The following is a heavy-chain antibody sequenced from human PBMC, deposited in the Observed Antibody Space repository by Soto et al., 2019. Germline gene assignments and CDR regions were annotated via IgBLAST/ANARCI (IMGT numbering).Heavy chain of an antibody. CDR3: AKDIVPIFGVVIRYNWFDP. D-gene: IGHD3-3*01. Sequence: GSLRLSCAASGFTFSSYAMSWVRQAPGKGLEWVSAISGSGGSTYYADSVKGRFTISRDNSKNTLYLQMNSLRAEDTAVYYCAKDIVPIFGVVIRYNWFDPWGQGTLVTVSS. CDR1: GFTFSSYA. CDR2: ISGSGGST. J-gene: IGHJ5*02. V-gene: IGHV3-23*01.